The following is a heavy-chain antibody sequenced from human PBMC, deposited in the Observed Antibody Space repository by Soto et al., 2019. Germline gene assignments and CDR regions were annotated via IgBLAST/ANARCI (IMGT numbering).Heavy chain of an antibody. J-gene: IGHJ5*01. CDR2: IIPIFGTA. Sequence: SVKVSCKASGGTFSSYAISWVRQAPGQGLEWMGGIIPIFGTANYAQKFQGRFTISRDNSKDTLYLEMNSLTAEDTAVYYCARMLTMVRGVTGLRDFDFWGQGALVTVSS. D-gene: IGHD3-10*01. CDR3: ARMLTMVRGVTGLRDFDF. V-gene: IGHV1-69*05. CDR1: GGTFSSYA.